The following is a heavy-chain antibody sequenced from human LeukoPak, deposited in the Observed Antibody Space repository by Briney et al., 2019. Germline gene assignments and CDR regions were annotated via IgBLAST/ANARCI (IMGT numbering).Heavy chain of an antibody. V-gene: IGHV1-18*01. D-gene: IGHD6-13*01. CDR3: ARRLYSSNWYWFDP. CDR1: GYTFTSYG. CDR2: ISAYNGNT. Sequence: GASVKVSCKASGYTFTSYGISWVRQAPGQGLEWMGWISAYNGNTNYAQKLQGRVTMTTDTSTSTAYMELRSLRSDDTAVYYCARRLYSSNWYWFDPWGQGTLVTVSS. J-gene: IGHJ5*02.